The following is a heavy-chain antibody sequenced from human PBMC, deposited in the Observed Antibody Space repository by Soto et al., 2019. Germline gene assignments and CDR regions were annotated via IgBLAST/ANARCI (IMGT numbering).Heavy chain of an antibody. D-gene: IGHD3-22*01. CDR1: GDPVSSGSFY. CDR3: ARKDYDSRIDF. CDR2: VYYTGNS. J-gene: IGHJ4*02. Sequence: SETLSLTCTVPGDPVSSGSFYWSWIRQPPGKGLEWIGYVYYTGNSNNNPSLNSRVTISIDTSKNEFSLKLRSVTAADTAVYYCARKDYDSRIDFWGQGTLVTVSS. V-gene: IGHV4-61*01.